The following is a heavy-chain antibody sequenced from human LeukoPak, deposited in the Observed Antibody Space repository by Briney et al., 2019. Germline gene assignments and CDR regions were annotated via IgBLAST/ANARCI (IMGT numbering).Heavy chain of an antibody. Sequence: SETLSLTCAVYGGSFSGYYWSWIRQPPGKGLEWIGEINHSGSTNYNPSLKSRVTISVDTSKNQFSLKLSSVTAADTAAYYCARYRNGYYDSSGGYYFDYWGQGTLVTVSS. J-gene: IGHJ4*02. CDR2: INHSGST. D-gene: IGHD3-22*01. CDR1: GGSFSGYY. V-gene: IGHV4-34*01. CDR3: ARYRNGYYDSSGGYYFDY.